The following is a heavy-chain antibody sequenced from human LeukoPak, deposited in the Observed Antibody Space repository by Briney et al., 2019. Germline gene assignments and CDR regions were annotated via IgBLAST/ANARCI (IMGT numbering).Heavy chain of an antibody. D-gene: IGHD3-10*01. CDR2: IKQDGSEK. CDR3: ARGYGSGSYYNGVFDY. CDR1: GFTFSSYW. Sequence: GGSLRLSCAASGFTFSSYWMSWVRQAPGKGLEWVANIKQDGSEKYYVDSVKGRFTISRDNAKNSLYLQMNSLRAEDTAVYYCARGYGSGSYYNGVFDYWGQGTLVTVSS. V-gene: IGHV3-7*01. J-gene: IGHJ4*02.